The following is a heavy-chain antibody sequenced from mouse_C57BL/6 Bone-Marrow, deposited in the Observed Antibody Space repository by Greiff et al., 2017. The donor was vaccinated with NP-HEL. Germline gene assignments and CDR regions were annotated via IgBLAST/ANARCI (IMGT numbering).Heavy chain of an antibody. D-gene: IGHD3-2*02. CDR3: ARKAAQATYYYAMDY. CDR1: GYTFTSYW. J-gene: IGHJ4*01. V-gene: IGHV1-64*01. CDR2: SHSNSGST. Sequence: QVQLQQPGAELVKPGASVKLSCKASGYTFTSYWMHWVKQRPGQGLEWIGMSHSNSGSTNYNEKFKSKATLTVDKSSSTAYMQLSSLTSEDSAVYYCARKAAQATYYYAMDYWGQGTSVTVSS.